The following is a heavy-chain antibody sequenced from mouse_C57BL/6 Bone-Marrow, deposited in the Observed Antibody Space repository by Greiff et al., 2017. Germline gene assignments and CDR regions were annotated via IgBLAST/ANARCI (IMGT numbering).Heavy chain of an antibody. J-gene: IGHJ3*01. V-gene: IGHV5-6*01. D-gene: IGHD1-1*01. CDR2: ISSGGSYT. Sequence: EVQRVESGGDLVKPGGSLKLSCAASGFPFSSYGMSWVRQTPDKRLEWVATISSGGSYTYYPDSVKGRFTLSIDNAKNTVYLQMSSLKTEDTSMYECSSGYGRSYGWFAYWGQGTLVTVSA. CDR1: GFPFSSYG. CDR3: SSGYGRSYGWFAY.